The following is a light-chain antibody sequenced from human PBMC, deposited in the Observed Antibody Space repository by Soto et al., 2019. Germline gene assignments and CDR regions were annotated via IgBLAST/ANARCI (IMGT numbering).Light chain of an antibody. V-gene: IGKV1-5*01. Sequence: DIQMTQSPSTLSESVGDTVTITCRASQTISGWLAWYQHRPGKAPNLLIFDASTLESGVPSRFSGSGSGTTFTLTISSLQPDDFATYYCQQYNNLWTFGQGTKVDIK. J-gene: IGKJ1*01. CDR2: DAS. CDR3: QQYNNLWT. CDR1: QTISGW.